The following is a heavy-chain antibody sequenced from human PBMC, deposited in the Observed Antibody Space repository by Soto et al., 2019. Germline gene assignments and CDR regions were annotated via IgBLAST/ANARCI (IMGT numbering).Heavy chain of an antibody. J-gene: IGHJ6*04. CDR1: GFTVSSKY. D-gene: IGHD2-15*01. Sequence: GGSLRLSCAASGFTVSSKYMTWVRQAPGKGLEWVSLIQSGGTTYYADSVKGRFTISRDTSENTLHLQMDSLRVEDTAVYYCARDDVLCDGGRCYGIPLDVWAKGTTLTVSS. CDR3: ARDDVLCDGGRCYGIPLDV. V-gene: IGHV3-66*01. CDR2: IQSGGTT.